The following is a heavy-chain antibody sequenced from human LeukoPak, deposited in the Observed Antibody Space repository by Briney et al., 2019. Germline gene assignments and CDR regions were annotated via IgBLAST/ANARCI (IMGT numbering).Heavy chain of an antibody. V-gene: IGHV4-59*01. CDR3: ARGGRVLWGISFDP. Sequence: PSETLSLTCTVSGGSISSYYWSWIRQPPGKGLEWIGYIYYSGSTNYNPSLKSRVTISVDTSKNQFSLKLSSVTAADTAVYYCARGGRVLWGISFDPWGQGTLVTASS. CDR2: IYYSGST. D-gene: IGHD3-16*01. J-gene: IGHJ5*02. CDR1: GGSISSYY.